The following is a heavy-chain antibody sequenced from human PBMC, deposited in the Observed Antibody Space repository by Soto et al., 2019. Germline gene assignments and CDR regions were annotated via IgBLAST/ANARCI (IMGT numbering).Heavy chain of an antibody. CDR2: IDWDDDT. Sequence: SAPTMVTPPQTLPLTCSFSGFSLSTRDMRVSWIRQPPGKALEWLARIDWDDDTFYSPSLKTRLTISKDTSKNQVVLTMTNMDPTYTSIYYCARVWIADSFDYLGPGALV. J-gene: IGHJ4*02. D-gene: IGHD2-21*01. V-gene: IGHV2-70*04. CDR1: GFSLSTRDMR. CDR3: ARVWIADSFDY.